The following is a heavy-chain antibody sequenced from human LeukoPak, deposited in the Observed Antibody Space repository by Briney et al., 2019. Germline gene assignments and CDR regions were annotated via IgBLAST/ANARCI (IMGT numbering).Heavy chain of an antibody. CDR1: GGTFSSYA. CDR3: ARDEAAAGLYYYYYGMDV. D-gene: IGHD6-13*01. V-gene: IGHV1-69*04. Sequence: GASVKVSCKASGGTFSSYAISWVRQAPGQGLEWMGRIIPILGIANYAQKFQGRVTITADKSTSTAYMELSSLRSEDTAVYYCARDEAAAGLYYYYYGMDVWGQGTIVTVSS. J-gene: IGHJ6*02. CDR2: IIPILGIA.